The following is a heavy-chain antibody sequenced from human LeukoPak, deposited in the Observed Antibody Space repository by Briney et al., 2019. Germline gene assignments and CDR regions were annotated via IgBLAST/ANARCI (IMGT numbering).Heavy chain of an antibody. J-gene: IGHJ4*02. CDR2: VSYDGGHK. CDR3: ARDRINMMVLGHDSGLDY. CDR1: GFSVSEYG. D-gene: IGHD3-22*01. Sequence: GGSLRLSCVGSGFSVSEYGIHWVRQAPGKGLEWVAVVSYDGGHKYYADSVKGRFTISRDTSSDTVSLQMNSLRVEDTAVYYCARDRINMMVLGHDSGLDYWVQGTLVTVSS. V-gene: IGHV3-30*03.